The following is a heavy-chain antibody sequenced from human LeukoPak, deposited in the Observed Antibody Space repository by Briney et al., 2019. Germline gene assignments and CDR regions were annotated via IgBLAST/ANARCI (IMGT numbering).Heavy chain of an antibody. J-gene: IGHJ4*02. D-gene: IGHD3-22*01. V-gene: IGHV4-34*01. CDR3: ARDGYDSSGYYGVDFDY. CDR2: IYYSGST. Sequence: PSETLSLTCAVYGGSFSGYYWSWIRQPPGKGLEWIGSIYYSGSTYYNPSLKSRVTISVDTSRNQFSLKLSSVTAADTAVYYCARDGYDSSGYYGVDFDYWGQGTLVTVSS. CDR1: GGSFSGYY.